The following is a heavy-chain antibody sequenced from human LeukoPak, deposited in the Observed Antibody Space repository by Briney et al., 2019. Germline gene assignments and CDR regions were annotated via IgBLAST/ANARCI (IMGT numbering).Heavy chain of an antibody. V-gene: IGHV1-69*13. CDR1: GGAFSSYA. Sequence: SVKVSCKASGGAFSSYAISWVRQAPGQGLEWMGGIIPIFGTANYAQKFQGRVTITADESTSTAYMELSSLRSEDTAVYYFARDHPNSSGYSFDYWGQGTLVTVSS. J-gene: IGHJ4*02. CDR3: ARDHPNSSGYSFDY. D-gene: IGHD3-22*01. CDR2: IIPIFGTA.